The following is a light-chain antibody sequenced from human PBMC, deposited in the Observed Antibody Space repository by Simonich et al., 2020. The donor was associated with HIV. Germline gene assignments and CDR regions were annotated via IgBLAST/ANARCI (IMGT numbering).Light chain of an antibody. CDR1: QDISNY. Sequence: DIQMTQSPSSLSASVGDRVTITCHACQDISNYLKWYQQKPGKAPKLLIYDASNLETGVPSRFRGSRSGTDFTFTISRLQTEDIATHYCQQYDNLLHFGQGTKLEIK. J-gene: IGKJ2*01. CDR3: QQYDNLLH. V-gene: IGKV1-33*01. CDR2: DAS.